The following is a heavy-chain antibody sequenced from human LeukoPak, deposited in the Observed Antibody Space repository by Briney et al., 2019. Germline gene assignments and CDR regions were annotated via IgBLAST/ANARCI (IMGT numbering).Heavy chain of an antibody. V-gene: IGHV3-21*01. Sequence: PGGSLRLSCAASGFTFSSYSMNWVRQAPGKGLEWVSSISSSSYIYYADSVKGRFTISRDNAKNSLYLQMNSLRAEDTAVYYCARPESPNYYDSSGYYYLHAFDIWGQGTMVTVSS. CDR2: ISSSSYI. D-gene: IGHD3-22*01. J-gene: IGHJ3*02. CDR1: GFTFSSYS. CDR3: ARPESPNYYDSSGYYYLHAFDI.